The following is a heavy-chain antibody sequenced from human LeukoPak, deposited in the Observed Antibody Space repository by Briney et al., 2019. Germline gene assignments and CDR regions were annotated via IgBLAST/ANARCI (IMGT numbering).Heavy chain of an antibody. J-gene: IGHJ3*02. D-gene: IGHD3-10*01. CDR3: AKDRLLWFGELFGSVGAFDI. CDR1: GFTFSSYA. V-gene: IGHV3-23*01. CDR2: ISGSGGST. Sequence: GGSLRLSCAAYGFTFSSYAMSWVRQAPGKGLEWVAAISGSGGSTYYADSVKGRFTISRDNSKNTLYLQMNSLRAEDTAVYYCAKDRLLWFGELFGSVGAFDIWGQGTMVTVSS.